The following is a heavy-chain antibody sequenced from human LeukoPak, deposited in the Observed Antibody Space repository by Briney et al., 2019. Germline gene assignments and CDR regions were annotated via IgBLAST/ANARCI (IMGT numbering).Heavy chain of an antibody. CDR3: AKEEDDYGDYWYFDL. Sequence: GGSLRLSCAGSGFTFSSYAMTWVRQAPGKGLEWVSSISGSGAGTYYADSVKGRFTISRDNSKNTLYLQMNSLKAEDTAVYYCAKEEDDYGDYWYFDLWGRGTLVTVSS. D-gene: IGHD4-17*01. J-gene: IGHJ2*01. V-gene: IGHV3-23*01. CDR1: GFTFSSYA. CDR2: ISGSGAGT.